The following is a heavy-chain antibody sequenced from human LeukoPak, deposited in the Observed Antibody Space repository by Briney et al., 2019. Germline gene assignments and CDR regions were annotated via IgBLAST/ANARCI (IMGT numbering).Heavy chain of an antibody. Sequence: GESLQISCKGSGYSINNSWIGWVRQMPGKGLEWMGIIYPADSDIRYSPSFQGQVTISADKSISTAYLQWSSLKASDTAMYYCARQEYCSGGSCYTWFDPWGQGTLVTVSS. J-gene: IGHJ5*02. CDR2: IYPADSDI. V-gene: IGHV5-51*01. CDR1: GYSINNSW. CDR3: ARQEYCSGGSCYTWFDP. D-gene: IGHD2-15*01.